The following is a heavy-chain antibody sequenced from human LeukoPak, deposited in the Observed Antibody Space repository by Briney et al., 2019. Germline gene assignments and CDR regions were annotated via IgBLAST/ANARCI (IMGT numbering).Heavy chain of an antibody. CDR1: GFTFSSYE. CDR2: ISSSGSTI. D-gene: IGHD3-22*01. V-gene: IGHV3-48*03. J-gene: IGHJ4*02. CDR3: AREDYDSSGYRGIDY. Sequence: GGSLRLSCAASGFTFSSYEMNWVRQAPGKGLEWVPYISSSGSTIYYADSVKGRFTISRDNAKNSLYLQMNSLRAEDTAAYYCAREDYDSSGYRGIDYWGQGTLVTVSS.